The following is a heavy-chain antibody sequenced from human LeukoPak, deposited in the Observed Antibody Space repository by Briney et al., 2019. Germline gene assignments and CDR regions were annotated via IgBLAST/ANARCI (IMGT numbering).Heavy chain of an antibody. Sequence: SETLSLTCTVSGGCISSYYWSWIRQPPGKGLEWIGYIYYSGSTNYNPSLKSRVTISVDTSKNQFSLKLSSVTAADTAVYYCASLPDYWGQGTLVTVSS. CDR2: IYYSGST. V-gene: IGHV4-59*01. CDR3: ASLPDY. J-gene: IGHJ4*02. CDR1: GGCISSYY.